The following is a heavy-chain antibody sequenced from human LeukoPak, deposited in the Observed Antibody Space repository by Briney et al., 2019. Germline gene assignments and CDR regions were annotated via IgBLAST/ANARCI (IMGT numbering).Heavy chain of an antibody. CDR3: ARFVSPTVYAFDI. CDR1: GFTFSSPAM. D-gene: IGHD4-17*01. CDR2: IYHSGST. Sequence: GSLRLSCAASGFTFSSPAMSWVRQPPGKGLEWIGEIYHSGSTNYNPSLKSRVTVSVDRSKNQFSLKLSSVTAADTAVYYCARFVSPTVYAFDIWGQGTMVTVSS. J-gene: IGHJ3*02. V-gene: IGHV4-4*02.